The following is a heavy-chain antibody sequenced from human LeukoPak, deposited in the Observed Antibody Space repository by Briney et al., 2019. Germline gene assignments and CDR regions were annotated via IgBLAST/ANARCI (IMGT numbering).Heavy chain of an antibody. CDR1: GGTFSSYA. CDR2: IIPILGIA. D-gene: IGHD2-2*01. Sequence: ASVKVSCKASGGTFSSYAISWVRQAPGQGLEWRGRIIPILGIANYAQKFQGRGTITADKTTSTAYMELSSLRSEATVVYYCTRPPPSGQYQLLLDYWGQGTLVTVSS. V-gene: IGHV1-69*04. J-gene: IGHJ4*02. CDR3: TRPPPSGQYQLLLDY.